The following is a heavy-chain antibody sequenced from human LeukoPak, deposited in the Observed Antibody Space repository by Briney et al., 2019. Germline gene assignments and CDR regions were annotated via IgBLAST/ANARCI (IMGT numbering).Heavy chain of an antibody. CDR1: GGSIRSYY. Sequence: PSETLSLTCTVSGGSIRSYYWSWIRQPPGKGLEWIGNIFYGGSTYYSPSLRSRVTISLDTSRNQFSLKLNSVTAADTAVYYCAKSNGYGLVDIWGQGTMVTVSS. D-gene: IGHD3-10*01. CDR3: AKSNGYGLVDI. J-gene: IGHJ3*02. V-gene: IGHV4-59*12. CDR2: IFYGGST.